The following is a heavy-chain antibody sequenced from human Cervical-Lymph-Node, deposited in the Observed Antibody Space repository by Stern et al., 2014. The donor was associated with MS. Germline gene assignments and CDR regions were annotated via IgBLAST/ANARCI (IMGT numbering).Heavy chain of an antibody. V-gene: IGHV3-33*01. CDR2: IWYDGKNK. CDR3: ARDVGVATNWIDT. CDR1: GFTFTSHA. D-gene: IGHD3-10*01. Sequence: VQLVESGGGVVQPGRSLRVSCAASGFTFTSHAIHWVRQAPGKGLEWVALIWYDGKNKYYADSVRGRFTISRDDSKNTVYLQMNSLRAEDTGVYYCARDVGVATNWIDTWGQGTLVTVSS. J-gene: IGHJ5*02.